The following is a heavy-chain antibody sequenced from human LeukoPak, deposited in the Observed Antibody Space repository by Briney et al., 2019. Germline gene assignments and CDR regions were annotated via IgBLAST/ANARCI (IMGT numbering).Heavy chain of an antibody. D-gene: IGHD6-13*01. Sequence: GGCLRLSCAASGFTFSSYSMNWVRQAPGKGLEWVSSISSSSSDIYYADPVKGRFTISRDNAKNSLYLQMNSLRAENTAVYYCARESLDEQLFDYWGQGTLVTVSP. V-gene: IGHV3-21*01. CDR1: GFTFSSYS. CDR3: ARESLDEQLFDY. CDR2: ISSSSSDI. J-gene: IGHJ4*02.